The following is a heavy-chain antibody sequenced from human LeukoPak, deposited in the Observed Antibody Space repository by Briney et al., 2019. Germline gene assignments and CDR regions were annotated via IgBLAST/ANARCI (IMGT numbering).Heavy chain of an antibody. CDR3: AEAGPDAFDI. D-gene: IGHD6-13*01. CDR2: IIPIFGTA. CDR1: GGTFGSYA. Sequence: WASVKVSCTASGGTFGSYAISWVRQAPGQGLEWMGGIIPIFGTANYAQKFQGRVTITADESTSTAYMELSSLRSEDTAVYYCAEAGPDAFDIWGQGTMVTVSS. V-gene: IGHV1-69*13. J-gene: IGHJ3*02.